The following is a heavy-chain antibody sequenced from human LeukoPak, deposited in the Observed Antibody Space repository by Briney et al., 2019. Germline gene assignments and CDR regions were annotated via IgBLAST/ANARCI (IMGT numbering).Heavy chain of an antibody. V-gene: IGHV1-69*06. D-gene: IGHD4-11*01. J-gene: IGHJ5*02. Sequence: GASVKVSCKASGGTFSSYAISWVRQGPGQGLEWMGRIIPIFGTAKYAQKFQGRVTITADKATSTAYMELSSLRSEDTAVYYCARDREAVTDLWGQGTLVTVSS. CDR2: IIPIFGTA. CDR1: GGTFSSYA. CDR3: ARDREAVTDL.